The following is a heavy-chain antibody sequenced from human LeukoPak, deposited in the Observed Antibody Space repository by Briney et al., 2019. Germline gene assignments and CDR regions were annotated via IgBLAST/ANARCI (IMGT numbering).Heavy chain of an antibody. D-gene: IGHD1-1*01. CDR1: GFTFSSYA. V-gene: IGHV3-23*01. J-gene: IGHJ4*02. CDR3: AKGFNWNDGMGH. Sequence: GGSLRLSCAASGFTFSSYAVSWVRQAPGKGLEWVSTISGSGSSTYYADSVKGRFTISRDNSKNTLYLQMNSLRAEDTAVYYCAKGFNWNDGMGHWGQGTLVTVSS. CDR2: ISGSGSST.